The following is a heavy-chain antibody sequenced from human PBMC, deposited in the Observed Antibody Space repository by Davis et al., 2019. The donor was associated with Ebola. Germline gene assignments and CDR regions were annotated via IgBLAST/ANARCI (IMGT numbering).Heavy chain of an antibody. D-gene: IGHD2-15*01. J-gene: IGHJ6*02. CDR1: GGTFSSYA. Sequence: SVKVSCKASGGTFSSYAISWVRQAPGQGLEWMGGIIPIFGTANYAQKFQGRVTITADESTSTAYMELSSLRSEDTAVYYCASKESGYCSGGSCYSPVGMDVWGQGTTVTVSS. CDR3: ASKESGYCSGGSCYSPVGMDV. CDR2: IIPIFGTA. V-gene: IGHV1-69*13.